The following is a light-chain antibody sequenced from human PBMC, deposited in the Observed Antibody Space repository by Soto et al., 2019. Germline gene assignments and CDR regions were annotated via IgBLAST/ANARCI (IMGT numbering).Light chain of an antibody. CDR1: ERIYSAY. Sequence: EVVLTQSPGTLSLSRGERATLSCRASERIYSAYLGWYQQKPGQAPRLLIYDSTNRAAGIPARFSGSGSGTDFTLTISRLEPEDFAVYYCQQYGSSPPLWTFGQGTKVDIK. J-gene: IGKJ1*01. V-gene: IGKV3-20*01. CDR2: DST. CDR3: QQYGSSPPLWT.